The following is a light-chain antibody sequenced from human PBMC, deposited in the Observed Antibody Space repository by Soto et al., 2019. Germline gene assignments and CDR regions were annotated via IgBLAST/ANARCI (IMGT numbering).Light chain of an antibody. Sequence: IQLTQSPSSLSASVGDRVTITCRAIQGISSYLGWYQQKPGKAPNLLXYDASTLHSGVPSRFRGGGSGTDFTLTISSLQPEDFETYYCQQVNVYPSTFGGGTKVDIK. CDR1: QGISSY. V-gene: IGKV1-9*01. CDR2: DAS. CDR3: QQVNVYPST. J-gene: IGKJ4*01.